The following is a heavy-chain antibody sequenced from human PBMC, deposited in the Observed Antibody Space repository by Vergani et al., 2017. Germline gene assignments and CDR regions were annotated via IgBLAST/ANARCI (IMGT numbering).Heavy chain of an antibody. CDR3: AKDVIRGYSGYDY. CDR2: ISGSVGST. D-gene: IGHD5-12*01. J-gene: IGHJ4*02. Sequence: EVQLLESGGGLVQPGGSLRLSCAASGFTFSSYAMSWVRQAPGKGLEWVSAISGSVGSTYYADSVKGRFTISRDNSKNTLYLQMNSLRAEDTAVYYCAKDVIRGYSGYDYWGQGTLVTVSS. V-gene: IGHV3-23*01. CDR1: GFTFSSYA.